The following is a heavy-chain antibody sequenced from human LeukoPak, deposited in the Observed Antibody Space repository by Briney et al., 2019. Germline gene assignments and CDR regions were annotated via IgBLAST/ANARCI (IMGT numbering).Heavy chain of an antibody. V-gene: IGHV3-48*02. CDR1: GFTFSSYD. J-gene: IGHJ4*02. D-gene: IGHD4-17*01. Sequence: GGSLRLSCAASGFTFSSYDMNWVHQAPGKGLEWVSYISTMSSTKYYADSVKGRFTIPRDNAKNSLYLQMNSLRDEDTAVYYCARGKIGYYYGDYDGYWGQGTLVTVSS. CDR2: ISTMSSTK. CDR3: ARGKIGYYYGDYDGY.